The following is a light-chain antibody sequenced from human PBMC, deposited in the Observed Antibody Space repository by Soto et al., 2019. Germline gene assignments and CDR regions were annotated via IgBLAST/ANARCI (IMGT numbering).Light chain of an antibody. V-gene: IGKV3-20*01. J-gene: IGKJ2*01. Sequence: VLTQSPGTLSLSPGEIATLSCRASQSVGNTWLAWYQQKVGQAPRLLLYGASTRATGVPDMFSGSGSGTDFTLTITRLEPEDFALYYWSHYGTSVPYTFGQGTKLEIK. CDR2: GAS. CDR3: SHYGTSVPYT. CDR1: QSVGNTW.